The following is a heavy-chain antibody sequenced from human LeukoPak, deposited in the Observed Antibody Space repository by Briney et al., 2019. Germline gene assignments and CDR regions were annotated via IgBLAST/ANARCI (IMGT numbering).Heavy chain of an antibody. CDR1: GFTFSSYG. Sequence: QPGGTLRLSCAASGFTFSSYGMSWVRQAPGKGLEWVSATSGSGGSTYYADSVKGRFTISRDNSKNTLYLQMNSLRAEDTAVYYCAKVGVYSSGWHIDYWGQGTLVTVSS. V-gene: IGHV3-23*01. CDR2: TSGSGGST. D-gene: IGHD6-19*01. CDR3: AKVGVYSSGWHIDY. J-gene: IGHJ4*02.